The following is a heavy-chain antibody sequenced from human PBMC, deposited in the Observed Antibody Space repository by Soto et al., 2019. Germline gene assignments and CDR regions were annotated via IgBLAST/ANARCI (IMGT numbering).Heavy chain of an antibody. D-gene: IGHD6-19*01. CDR3: ARVFSSGSGWMYYFDF. Sequence: QVQLQESGPGLVKPSETLSLTCTVSSDSIAGENWWSWVRQPPGLALEWIGEVFHTGGTNYNPSLKSRVTMEVDKSKNQFSLKLISATAADTAVYYCARVFSSGSGWMYYFDFWGQGTLVSVPS. J-gene: IGHJ4*02. V-gene: IGHV4-4*02. CDR2: VFHTGGT. CDR1: SDSIAGENW.